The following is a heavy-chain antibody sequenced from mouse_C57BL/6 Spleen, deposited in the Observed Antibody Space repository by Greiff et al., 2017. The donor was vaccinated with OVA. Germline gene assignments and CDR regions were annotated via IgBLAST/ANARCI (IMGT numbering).Heavy chain of an antibody. V-gene: IGHV3-8*01. J-gene: IGHJ2*01. CDR3: ARGYRVRSYLDY. CDR2: ISYCGST. Sequence: DVKLVESGPGLAKPSQTLSLTCSVTGYSITSDYWNWIRKFPGNKLEYMGYISYCGSTYYNPSLKSRLSITRDTSKNQSYLQLNYVTTEDTATYYCARGYRVRSYLDYWGQGTTLTVSS. CDR1: GYSITSDY. D-gene: IGHD5-1*01.